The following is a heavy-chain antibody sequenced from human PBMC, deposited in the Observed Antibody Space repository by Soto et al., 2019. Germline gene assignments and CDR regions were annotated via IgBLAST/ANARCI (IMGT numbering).Heavy chain of an antibody. V-gene: IGHV4-59*11. D-gene: IGHD3-10*02. CDR1: GGSISNHY. Sequence: PLETLSLTCTVSGGSISNHYWSFMRQSPGKGLEWIGWIYYTGTTSYNPSLRSRLTISVDTSKNQVSLSLNSVTAADTAVYYCARYSTYVPKFFDSWGQGALVTVSS. CDR2: IYYTGTT. CDR3: ARYSTYVPKFFDS. J-gene: IGHJ4*02.